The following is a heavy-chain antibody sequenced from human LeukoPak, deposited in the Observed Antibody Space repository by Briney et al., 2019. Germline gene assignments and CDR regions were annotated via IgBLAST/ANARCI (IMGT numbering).Heavy chain of an antibody. J-gene: IGHJ4*02. Sequence: EALKISCKGSGYSFTSYWIGLVRQMPGKGLELMGIIYPGDSDTRYSPSLQGQVTISADKSISTAYLQWSSMKGSDTAMYYCARRGFLEGTAYYYDSSGYYHYWGQGTLVTVSS. CDR1: GYSFTSYW. CDR3: ARRGFLEGTAYYYDSSGYYHY. CDR2: IYPGDSDT. V-gene: IGHV5-51*01. D-gene: IGHD3-22*01.